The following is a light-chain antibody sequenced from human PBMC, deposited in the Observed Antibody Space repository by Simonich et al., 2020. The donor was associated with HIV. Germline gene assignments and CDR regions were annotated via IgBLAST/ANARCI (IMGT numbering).Light chain of an antibody. CDR1: QSVSSN. J-gene: IGKJ1*01. CDR2: GAS. CDR3: QQYNYWSPT. Sequence: EVVMTQSPATLSVSPGERATLSCRASQSVSSNLVWYQQKPGQGPRLLISGASTRATGIPARFSGSGSGTEFTLTISSLQSEDFAVYYCQQYNYWSPTFGQGTKVEIK. V-gene: IGKV3-15*01.